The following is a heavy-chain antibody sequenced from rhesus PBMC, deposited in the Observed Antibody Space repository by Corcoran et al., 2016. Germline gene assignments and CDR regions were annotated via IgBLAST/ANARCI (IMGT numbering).Heavy chain of an antibody. J-gene: IGHJ6*01. CDR3: ARYGVIAAAGDS. Sequence: QVQLQESGPGLVKPSETLSLTCAVSGGSISSGYYYWSWIRQPPGKGLDWIGYIAYSGSTSYNPSLKSRVTISRDTSKNQFSLKLSSVTAADTAVYYCARYGVIAAAGDSWGQGVVVTVSS. CDR1: GGSISSGYYY. CDR2: IAYSGST. D-gene: IGHD6-25*01. V-gene: IGHV4-122*02.